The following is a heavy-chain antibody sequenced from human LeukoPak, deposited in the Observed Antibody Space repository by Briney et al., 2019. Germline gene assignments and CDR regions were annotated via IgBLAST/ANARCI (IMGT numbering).Heavy chain of an antibody. D-gene: IGHD4-17*01. CDR3: ARDGGHHYGDHFDY. J-gene: IGHJ4*02. Sequence: SETLSLTCTVSGGSISSYYWSWIRQPPGKGLEWIGYIYYSGSTNYNPSLKSRVTISVDTSRNQFSLKLSSVTAADTAVYYCARDGGHHYGDHFDYWGQGTLVTVSS. CDR2: IYYSGST. CDR1: GGSISSYY. V-gene: IGHV4-59*01.